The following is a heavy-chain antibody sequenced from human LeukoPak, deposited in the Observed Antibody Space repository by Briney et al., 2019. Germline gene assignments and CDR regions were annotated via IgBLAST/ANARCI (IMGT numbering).Heavy chain of an antibody. D-gene: IGHD6-13*01. CDR3: ARAVAAAGRSWWFDP. Sequence: GGSLRLSCAASGFTFSSYSMNWVRQAPGKGLEWVSSISSSSSYIYYADSVKGRFTISRDNAKNSLYLQMNSLRAEDTAVYYCARAVAAAGRSWWFDPWGQGTLVTVS. CDR1: GFTFSSYS. CDR2: ISSSSSYI. J-gene: IGHJ5*02. V-gene: IGHV3-21*01.